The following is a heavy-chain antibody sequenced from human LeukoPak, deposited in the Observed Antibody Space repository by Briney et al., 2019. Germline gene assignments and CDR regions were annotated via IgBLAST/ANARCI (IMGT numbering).Heavy chain of an antibody. Sequence: GGSLRLSCAASGFTFSSYAMSWVRQAPGKGLEWVSAISGSGGSTYYADSVKGRFTISRDNSKNTLYLQMNSLRADDTAVYYCARQYYDSSGYYLLRGYFDYWGQGTLVTVSS. V-gene: IGHV3-23*01. CDR2: ISGSGGST. CDR3: ARQYYDSSGYYLLRGYFDY. CDR1: GFTFSSYA. J-gene: IGHJ4*02. D-gene: IGHD3-22*01.